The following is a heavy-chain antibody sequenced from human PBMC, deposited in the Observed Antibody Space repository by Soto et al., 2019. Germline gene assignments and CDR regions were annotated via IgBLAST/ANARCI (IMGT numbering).Heavy chain of an antibody. J-gene: IGHJ6*02. CDR3: AKDGPPSTVRGMDV. CDR1: GGSISSGGYY. D-gene: IGHD4-17*01. Sequence: QVQLQESGPGLVKPSQTLSLTCTVSGGSISSGGYYWSWIRQHPGKGLEWIGYIDYSGSTYYNPSLEIRVTVSVDKSKKPFSQKLSSVTASDTAGYYCAKDGPPSTVRGMDVWGQGRTVAVSS. V-gene: IGHV4-31*03. CDR2: IDYSGST.